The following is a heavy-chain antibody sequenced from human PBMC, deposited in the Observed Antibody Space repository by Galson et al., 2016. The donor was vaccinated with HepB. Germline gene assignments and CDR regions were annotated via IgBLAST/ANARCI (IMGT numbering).Heavy chain of an antibody. CDR3: AKSVLEYDILTGYYRRGADY. D-gene: IGHD3-9*01. CDR1: GFTCSSYA. V-gene: IGHV3-23*01. CDR2: SGSGGPT. J-gene: IGHJ4*02. Sequence: SLRLSCAASGFTCSSYAMSWVRQAPGKGREWVSSSGSGGPTYYADSVKGRFTISRDNSKNTLFLQMHSLRADDTAVYYCAKSVLEYDILTGYYRRGADYWGQGPLVTVSS.